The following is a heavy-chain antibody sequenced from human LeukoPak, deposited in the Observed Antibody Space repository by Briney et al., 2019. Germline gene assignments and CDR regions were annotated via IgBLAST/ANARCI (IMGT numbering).Heavy chain of an antibody. CDR3: ARDDSSRDDSGGYHY. J-gene: IGHJ4*02. CDR2: VHFSGST. CDR1: NASVTSHH. D-gene: IGHD3-22*01. V-gene: IGHV4-4*07. Sequence: SETLSLTCAVFNASVTSHHWAWIRQPAGGGLVWVGRVHFSGSTNYNPFLRSRVALSLDKTKNELSLTLKSVSTADTAVYYCARDDSSRDDSGGYHYWGRGVLVSVSS.